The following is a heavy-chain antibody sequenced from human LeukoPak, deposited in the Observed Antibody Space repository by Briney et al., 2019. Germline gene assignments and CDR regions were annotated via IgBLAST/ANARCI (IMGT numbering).Heavy chain of an antibody. CDR1: GFTFDDYA. CDR3: AKDLYSGLNYGLDV. Sequence: GRSLRLSCAASGFTFDDYAMHWVRQAPGKGLEWVSGISWNSGSIGYADSVKGRFTISRDNAKNSLYLQMNSLRAEDTALYYCAKDLYSGLNYGLDVWGQGTTVTVSS. V-gene: IGHV3-9*01. D-gene: IGHD5-12*01. CDR2: ISWNSGSI. J-gene: IGHJ6*02.